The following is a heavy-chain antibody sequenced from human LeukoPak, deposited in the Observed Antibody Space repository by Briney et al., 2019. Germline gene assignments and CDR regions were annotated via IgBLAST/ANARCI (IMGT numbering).Heavy chain of an antibody. Sequence: GGSLRLSCAASGFTFGTHDMQWVRQAPGKGLEWVSGISRNGPTYYSDSVRGRFTISRDNSKDTLYLQMSSLRADDTAVYYCAKGGYFNFENWGQGTVVSVSS. D-gene: IGHD2-2*03. J-gene: IGHJ3*02. CDR2: ISRNGPT. CDR3: AKGGYFNFEN. V-gene: IGHV3-23*01. CDR1: GFTFGTHD.